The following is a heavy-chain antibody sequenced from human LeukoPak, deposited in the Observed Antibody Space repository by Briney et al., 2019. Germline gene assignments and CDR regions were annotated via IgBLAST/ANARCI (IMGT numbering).Heavy chain of an antibody. J-gene: IGHJ4*02. CDR3: AREWSGGEAEIED. CDR2: IHYSGNA. D-gene: IGHD4-17*01. V-gene: IGHV4-59*01. Sequence: PSETLSFTCSVSGGTICNFYWNWIGQPPGKGLEWIGYIHYSGNANYNPSLKGRVTISVDTSKNQFSPNLASVAAADTAVYYCAREWSGGEAEIEDWGRGTLVTVSS. CDR1: GGTICNFY.